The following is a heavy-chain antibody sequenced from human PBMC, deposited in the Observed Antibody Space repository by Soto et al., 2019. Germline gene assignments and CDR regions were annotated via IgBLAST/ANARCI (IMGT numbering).Heavy chain of an antibody. CDR3: AREGVAFSAYFDY. J-gene: IGHJ4*02. CDR1: GFTFSSYA. Sequence: GGSLRLSCAASGFTFSSYAMHWVRQAPGKGLEWVAVISYDGSNKYYADSVKGRFTISRDNSKNTLYLQMNSLGAEDTAVYYCAREGVAFSAYFDYWGQGT. D-gene: IGHD3-3*01. V-gene: IGHV3-30-3*01. CDR2: ISYDGSNK.